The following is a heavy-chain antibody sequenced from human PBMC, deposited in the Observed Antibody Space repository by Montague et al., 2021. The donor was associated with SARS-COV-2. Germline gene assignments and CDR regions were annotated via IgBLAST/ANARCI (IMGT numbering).Heavy chain of an antibody. CDR2: IYYSGST. CDR1: GGSISSGGYY. V-gene: IGHV4-31*03. CDR3: ARASGQKTIFGVVISYFDY. J-gene: IGHJ4*02. D-gene: IGHD3-3*01. Sequence: TLSLTCTVSGGSISSGGYYWSWIRQHPEKGLEWIGYIYYSGSTYYNPSLKSRVTISVDTSKNQFSLKLSSVTAADTAVYYCARASGQKTIFGVVISYFDYWGQGTLVTVSS.